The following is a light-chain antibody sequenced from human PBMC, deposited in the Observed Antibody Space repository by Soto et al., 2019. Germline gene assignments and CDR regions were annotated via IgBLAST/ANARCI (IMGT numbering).Light chain of an antibody. CDR1: QSVTSNY. CDR3: QQYGRPPLLYT. Sequence: EIVLTQSPGTLSLSPGEGATLSCRASQSVTSNYLAWYQQKPGQAPRLLIYGASTRAAGVPDRFSGSGSGTDFTLTITRLEPEDFAVYYCQQYGRPPLLYTFGQGTKLGVK. CDR2: GAS. V-gene: IGKV3-20*01. J-gene: IGKJ2*01.